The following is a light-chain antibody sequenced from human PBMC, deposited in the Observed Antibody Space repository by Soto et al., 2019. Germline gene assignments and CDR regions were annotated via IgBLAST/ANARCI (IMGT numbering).Light chain of an antibody. V-gene: IGLV1-44*01. CDR1: SSNIGRNS. CDR3: AAWDDSLYEYV. CDR2: GNN. Sequence: QSVLTQAPSVSGTPGQRVTITCSGSSSNIGRNSVNWYQHLPGTAPKLLTHGNNHRPSGVPDRFSGSKSGTSASLAISGLQPEDEADYCCAAWDDSLYEYVFGDGTKVTVL. J-gene: IGLJ1*01.